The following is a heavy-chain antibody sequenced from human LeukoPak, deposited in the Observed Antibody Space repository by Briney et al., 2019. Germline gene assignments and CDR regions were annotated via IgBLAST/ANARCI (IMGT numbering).Heavy chain of an antibody. V-gene: IGHV4-39*01. CDR1: GGPISRSGYY. CDR3: ARHRGSGSYYDPHDY. CDR2: IYYGGRS. J-gene: IGHJ4*02. Sequence: MTSVTLSLTCAVSGGPISRSGYYCGWIRQPPGTGLDWIWSIYYGGRSYYNPSLKSRVTISVDTSKNQFSMNLNSVTAADTAVYYCARHRGSGSYYDPHDYWGQGTLVTVSS. D-gene: IGHD1-26*01.